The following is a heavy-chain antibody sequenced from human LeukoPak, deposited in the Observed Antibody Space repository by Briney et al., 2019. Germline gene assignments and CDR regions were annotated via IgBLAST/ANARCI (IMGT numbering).Heavy chain of an antibody. V-gene: IGHV1-69*04. CDR1: GGTFSNSA. CDR2: IVPILGIA. CDR3: ARGTRRGNYDILTGYHWDY. Sequence: SEKVSCKASGGTFSNSAISWVRQANGQGLEWMGRIVPILGIASYAQKFQGRVTSTADESTSTAYMELSSLRFEDTAVYYCARGTRRGNYDILTGYHWDYWGQGTLVTVSS. J-gene: IGHJ4*02. D-gene: IGHD3-9*01.